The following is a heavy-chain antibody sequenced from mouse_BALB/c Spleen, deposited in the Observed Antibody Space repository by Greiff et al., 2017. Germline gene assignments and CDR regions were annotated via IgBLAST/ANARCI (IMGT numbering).Heavy chain of an antibody. J-gene: IGHJ4*01. Sequence: EVMLVESGGGLVKPGGSLKLSCAASGFAFSSYDMSWVRQTPEKRLEWVAYISSGGGSTYYPDTVKGRFTISRDNAKNTLYLQMSSLKSEDTAMYYCARQNYYGSSYAMDYWGQGTSVTVSS. V-gene: IGHV5-12-1*01. CDR2: ISSGGGST. CDR1: GFAFSSYD. D-gene: IGHD1-1*01. CDR3: ARQNYYGSSYAMDY.